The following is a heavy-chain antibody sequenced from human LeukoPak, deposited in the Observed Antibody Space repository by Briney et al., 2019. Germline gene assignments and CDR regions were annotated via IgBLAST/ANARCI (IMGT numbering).Heavy chain of an antibody. D-gene: IGHD1-26*01. CDR1: GGSFSGYY. Sequence: SETLSLTCAVYGGSFSGYYWSWIRQPPGKGPEWIGEINHSGSTNYNPSLKSRVTISVDTSKNQFSLKLSSVTAADTAVYYCARGRGGSYPRYWGQGTLVTVSS. CDR3: ARGRGGSYPRY. V-gene: IGHV4-34*01. J-gene: IGHJ4*02. CDR2: INHSGST.